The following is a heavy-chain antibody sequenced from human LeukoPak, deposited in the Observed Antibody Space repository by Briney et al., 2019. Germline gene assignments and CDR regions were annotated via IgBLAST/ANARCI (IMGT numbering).Heavy chain of an antibody. Sequence: GASVKISCEASGYTFTGYYMHWGRQAPGQGLEWMGRINPNSGGTNYAQKCQGGVTMTRDTSIRTAYVELSRLRSDDTAVYYCARDWRIAVAGTEGAYWGQGTLVTVSS. CDR3: ARDWRIAVAGTEGAY. D-gene: IGHD6-19*01. V-gene: IGHV1-2*06. CDR2: INPNSGGT. J-gene: IGHJ1*01. CDR1: GYTFTGYY.